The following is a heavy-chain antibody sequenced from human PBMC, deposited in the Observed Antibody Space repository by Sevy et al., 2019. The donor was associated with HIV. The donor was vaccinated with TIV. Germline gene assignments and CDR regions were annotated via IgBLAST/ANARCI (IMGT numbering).Heavy chain of an antibody. Sequence: GGSLRLSCAASGFTFSSYWMSWVRQAPGKGLEWVANIKQGGSEKQFVDSVKGGFTVSRENAKNSLYLQMNSLRAGDTAVYYCASSFLGRAFGGVIVNYFDYWGQGTLVTVSS. V-gene: IGHV3-7*01. CDR3: ASSFLGRAFGGVIVNYFDY. CDR2: IKQGGSEK. D-gene: IGHD3-16*02. J-gene: IGHJ4*02. CDR1: GFTFSSYW.